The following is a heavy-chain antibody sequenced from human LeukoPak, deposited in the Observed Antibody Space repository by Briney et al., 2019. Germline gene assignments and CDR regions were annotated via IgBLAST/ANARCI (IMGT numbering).Heavy chain of an antibody. V-gene: IGHV3-21*04. Sequence: KSGGSLRLSCAASGFTFSSYTMNWVRQAPGKGLEWVSSISRSSGSYIYHADSVKGRFTVSRDNSKNMLFLQMNSLRAEDTAVYYCSRGGHGYHSRGYYYVDIDYWGQGTLVTVSS. CDR1: GFTFSSYT. CDR2: ISRSSGSYI. J-gene: IGHJ4*02. D-gene: IGHD3-22*01. CDR3: SRGGHGYHSRGYYYVDIDY.